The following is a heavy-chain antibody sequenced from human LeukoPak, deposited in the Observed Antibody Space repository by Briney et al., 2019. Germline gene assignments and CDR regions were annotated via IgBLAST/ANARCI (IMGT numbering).Heavy chain of an antibody. J-gene: IGHJ6*04. D-gene: IGHD3-10*02. CDR1: GFTFSSYT. CDR3: AELGITMIGGV. Sequence: GGSLRLSCAASGFTFSSYTMNWVRQAPGKGLEWVSSISTSSSYIYYADSVKGRFTISRDNAKNSLYLQMNSLRAEDTAVYYCAELGITMIGGVWGKGTTVTISS. V-gene: IGHV3-21*01. CDR2: ISTSSSYI.